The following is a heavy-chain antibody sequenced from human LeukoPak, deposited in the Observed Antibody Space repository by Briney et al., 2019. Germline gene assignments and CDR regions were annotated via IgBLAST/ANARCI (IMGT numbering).Heavy chain of an antibody. V-gene: IGHV1-69*13. J-gene: IGHJ4*02. CDR2: IIPIFGTA. Sequence: SVKVSCKASGYTFTGYYMHWVRQAPGQGLEWMGGIIPIFGTANYAQKFQGRVTITADESTSTAYMELSSLRSEDTAVYYCARDNGLVFAPLDWGQGTLVTVSS. D-gene: IGHD2-15*01. CDR3: ARDNGLVFAPLD. CDR1: GYTFTGYY.